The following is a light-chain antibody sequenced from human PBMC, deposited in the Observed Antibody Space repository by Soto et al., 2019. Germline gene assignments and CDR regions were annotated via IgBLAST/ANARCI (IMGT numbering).Light chain of an antibody. Sequence: QSALTQPASVSGSPGQSITISCTGTSSDVGGYNYVSWYQQHPGKAPKLLIYEVSHRPSGVSNRFSGSKSGNTASLTISGLQAEDEADYYCTSYTSSDTPLYVFGTGTKVTVL. CDR2: EVS. J-gene: IGLJ1*01. CDR1: SSDVGGYNY. CDR3: TSYTSSDTPLYV. V-gene: IGLV2-14*01.